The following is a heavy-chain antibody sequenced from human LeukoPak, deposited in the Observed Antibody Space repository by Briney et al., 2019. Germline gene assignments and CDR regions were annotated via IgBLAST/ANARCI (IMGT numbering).Heavy chain of an antibody. CDR2: ISYSGSVQ. Sequence: GGSLRLSCAASGFTFNNFGMHWVRQAPGKGLEWVSVISYSGSVQFYADSVKGRFTISRDGSENTVHMQMNRLRVEDTAVYYCARSPRDSRDWTGTLDYWGQGALVTVSS. D-gene: IGHD3-22*01. V-gene: IGHV3-30*03. J-gene: IGHJ4*02. CDR3: ARSPRDSRDWTGTLDY. CDR1: GFTFNNFG.